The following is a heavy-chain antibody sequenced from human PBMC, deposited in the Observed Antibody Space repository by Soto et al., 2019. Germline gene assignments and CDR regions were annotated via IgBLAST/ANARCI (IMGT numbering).Heavy chain of an antibody. CDR2: IYYSGST. CDR1: GGSISSSSYY. CDR3: ARDYDSNWFDP. D-gene: IGHD3-3*01. J-gene: IGHJ5*02. V-gene: IGHV4-39*02. Sequence: QLQLQESGPGLVKPSETLSLTCTVSGGSISSSSYYWGWIRQPPGKGLEWIGSIYYSGSTYYNPSLKSRVTISVDTSKNQFSLMLSSVTAADTAVYYCARDYDSNWFDPWGQGTLVTVSS.